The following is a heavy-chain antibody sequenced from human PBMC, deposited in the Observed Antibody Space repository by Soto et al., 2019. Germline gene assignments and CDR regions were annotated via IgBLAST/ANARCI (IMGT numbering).Heavy chain of an antibody. J-gene: IGHJ4*02. D-gene: IGHD6-19*01. Sequence: QVQLQESGPGLVKPSETLSLTCTVSGGSISSYYWSWIRQPPGKGLEWIGYIYYSGSTNYIPSLKSRVTISVDTSENQFSLKLSSVTAADTAVYYCARRYGSVFDYWGQGTLVTVSS. CDR1: GGSISSYY. CDR3: ARRYGSVFDY. CDR2: IYYSGST. V-gene: IGHV4-59*01.